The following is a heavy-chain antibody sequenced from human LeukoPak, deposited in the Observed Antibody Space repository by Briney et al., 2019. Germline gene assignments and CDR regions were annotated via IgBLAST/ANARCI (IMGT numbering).Heavy chain of an antibody. V-gene: IGHV4-34*01. D-gene: IGHD6-6*01. J-gene: IGHJ5*02. CDR3: ASRSSSGWFDP. CDR2: INHSGST. Sequence: SETLSLTCAVYGGSFSGYYWSWIRQPPGKGLEWIGEINHSGSTNYNPSLKSRVTISVDTSKNQFSLKLSSVTAADTAVYYCASRSSSGWFDPWGQGTLVTVSS. CDR1: GGSFSGYY.